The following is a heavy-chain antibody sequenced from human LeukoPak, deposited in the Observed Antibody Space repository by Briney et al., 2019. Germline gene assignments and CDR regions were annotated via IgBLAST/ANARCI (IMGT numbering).Heavy chain of an antibody. J-gene: IGHJ3*02. Sequence: GGSPRLSCAASGFTFSNYVMSWVRQAPGKGLEWVANIKQDGSEKYYVDSVKGRFTISRDNAKNSLYLQMNSLRAEDTAVYYCARGEGDFWSGYYSAHAFDIWGQGTMVTVSS. CDR2: IKQDGSEK. CDR1: GFTFSNYV. D-gene: IGHD3-3*01. CDR3: ARGEGDFWSGYYSAHAFDI. V-gene: IGHV3-7*01.